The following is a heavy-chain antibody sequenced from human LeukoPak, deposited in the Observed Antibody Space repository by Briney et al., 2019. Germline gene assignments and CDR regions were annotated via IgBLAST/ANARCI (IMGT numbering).Heavy chain of an antibody. CDR3: ARFAELRPFDY. J-gene: IGHJ4*02. CDR1: GGSISSYY. CDR2: IYYSGST. Sequence: KSSETLSLTCTVSGGSISSYYWSWIRQPPGKGLEWIGYIYYSGSTNYNPSLKSRVTISVDTSKNQFSLKLNSVTAADTAVYYCARFAELRPFDYWGQGTLVTVSS. D-gene: IGHD1-26*01. V-gene: IGHV4-59*08.